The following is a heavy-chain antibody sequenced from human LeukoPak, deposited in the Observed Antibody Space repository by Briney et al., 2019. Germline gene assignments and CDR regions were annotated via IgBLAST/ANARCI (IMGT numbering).Heavy chain of an antibody. CDR1: GYTFTSYY. V-gene: IGHV1-46*01. J-gene: IGHJ3*02. CDR3: ARMYDSSGSDKSGAFDI. CDR2: INPSGGST. Sequence: ASVKVSCKASGYTFTSYYMHWVRQAPGQGLEWMGIINPSGGSTSYAQKFQGRVTMTRDTSTSTVYMELSSLRSEDTAVYYCARMYDSSGSDKSGAFDIWGQGTMVTVSS. D-gene: IGHD3-22*01.